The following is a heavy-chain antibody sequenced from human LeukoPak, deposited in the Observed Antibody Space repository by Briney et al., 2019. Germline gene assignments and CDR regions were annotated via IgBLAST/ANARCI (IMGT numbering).Heavy chain of an antibody. CDR3: VRRDSGSRDLFDY. CDR1: GSSFTSYW. Sequence: GESLQISCQGSGSSFTSYWIAWVRQLPGKGLEWMGIIYPGDSDTRYSPSFQGQVTISADKSISTAYLQWSSLKASDSAMYYCVRRDSGSRDLFDYWGQGTLVTVSS. D-gene: IGHD1-26*01. J-gene: IGHJ4*02. CDR2: IYPGDSDT. V-gene: IGHV5-51*01.